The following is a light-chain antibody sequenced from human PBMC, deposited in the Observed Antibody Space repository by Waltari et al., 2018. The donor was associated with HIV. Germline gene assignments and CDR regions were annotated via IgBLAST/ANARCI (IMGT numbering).Light chain of an antibody. V-gene: IGLV2-23*02. CDR3: SSYAGARGGV. Sequence: SALTQPASVSESLGQSITISCSGTSSDIGSYNLVSWYQQHPGKAPKLIIYDVNKPPSGVSNRFSGSKSGNTASLTISGLQAEDEADYYCSSYAGARGGVFGGGTKLTVL. CDR1: SSDIGSYNL. J-gene: IGLJ2*01. CDR2: DVN.